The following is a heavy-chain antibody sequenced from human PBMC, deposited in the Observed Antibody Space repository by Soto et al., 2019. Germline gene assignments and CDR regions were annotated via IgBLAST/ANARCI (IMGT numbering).Heavy chain of an antibody. CDR2: ISSSGSTI. CDR3: ARELGYDILTGYYGMDV. Sequence: PGGSLRLSCXASGFTFSDYYMSWIRQAPGKGLEWVSYISSSGSTIYYADSVKGRFTISRDNAKNSLYLQMNSLRAEDTAVYYCARELGYDILTGYYGMDVWGQGTTVTVSS. CDR1: GFTFSDYY. V-gene: IGHV3-11*01. D-gene: IGHD3-9*01. J-gene: IGHJ6*02.